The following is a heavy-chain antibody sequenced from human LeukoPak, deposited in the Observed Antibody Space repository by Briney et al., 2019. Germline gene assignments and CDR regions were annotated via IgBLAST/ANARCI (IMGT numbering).Heavy chain of an antibody. CDR1: GYSLSDLN. CDR3: ATRSGDFWSGFEN. Sequence: ASVTVSCKVSGYSLSDLNIQWVRQAPGKGLECMGGIDPEQATTIYAQNFQGRLTMTEAISTDTVYMELSSLTSEDTAVYYCATRSGDFWSGFENWGQGTLVTVSS. V-gene: IGHV1-24*01. J-gene: IGHJ4*02. CDR2: IDPEQATT. D-gene: IGHD3-3*01.